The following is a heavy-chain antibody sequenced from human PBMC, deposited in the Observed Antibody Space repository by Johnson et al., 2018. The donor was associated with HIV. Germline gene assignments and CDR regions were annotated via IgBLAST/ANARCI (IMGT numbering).Heavy chain of an antibody. CDR2: ISYDGSNK. D-gene: IGHD6-13*01. CDR1: GFTFSSYA. Sequence: QVQLVESGGGVVQPGRSLRLSCAASGFTFSSYAMHWVRQAPGKGLEWVAVISYDGSNKYYADSVKGRFTISRDNSKNTLYLQMNSLRAEDTAVYYCAKDIEGSSWWTPHDPDDAFDIWGQGTMVTVSS. V-gene: IGHV3-30*04. J-gene: IGHJ3*02. CDR3: AKDIEGSSWWTPHDPDDAFDI.